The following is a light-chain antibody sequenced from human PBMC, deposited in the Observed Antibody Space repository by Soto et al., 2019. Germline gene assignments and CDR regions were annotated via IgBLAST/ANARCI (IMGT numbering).Light chain of an antibody. Sequence: DIQMTQSPSSLSASVGDRVTITCRASQSVRHYLNWYQQKPGKAPKLLICSSSSLQSGVPSRFSGSGSGTDFTLTISSLQPEDFATYYCQQSSSTAWTFGQGTKVDIK. CDR3: QQSSSTAWT. J-gene: IGKJ1*01. CDR2: SSS. CDR1: QSVRHY. V-gene: IGKV1-39*01.